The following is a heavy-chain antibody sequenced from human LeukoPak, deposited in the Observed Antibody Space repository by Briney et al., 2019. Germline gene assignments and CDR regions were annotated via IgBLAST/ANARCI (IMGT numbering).Heavy chain of an antibody. CDR1: GFTFSSYG. J-gene: IGHJ4*02. V-gene: IGHV3-30*02. CDR2: IRYDVSNK. Sequence: PGGSLRLSCAASGFTFSSYGMHWVRQAPGKGLEWVAFIRYDVSNKYYADSVKGRFTISRDNSKNTLYLQMNSLRAEDTAVYYCARGPNYGSGSFNNWGQGTLVTVSS. D-gene: IGHD3-10*01. CDR3: ARGPNYGSGSFNN.